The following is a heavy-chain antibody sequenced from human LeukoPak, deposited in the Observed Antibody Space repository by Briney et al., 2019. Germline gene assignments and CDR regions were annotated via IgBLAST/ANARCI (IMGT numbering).Heavy chain of an antibody. V-gene: IGHV4-39*07. Sequence: PSETLSLTCTVSGGSISSSSYYWGWIRQPPGKGLEWIGSIYYSGTTYYNPSLKGRVTISVDTSKNQFSLKLSSVTAADTAVYYCATLSSEGYWGQGTLVTVSS. CDR2: IYYSGTT. J-gene: IGHJ4*02. CDR1: GGSISSSSYY. D-gene: IGHD3-10*01. CDR3: ATLSSEGY.